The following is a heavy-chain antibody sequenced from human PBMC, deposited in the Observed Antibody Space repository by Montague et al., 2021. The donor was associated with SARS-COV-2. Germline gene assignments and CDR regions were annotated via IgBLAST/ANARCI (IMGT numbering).Heavy chain of an antibody. CDR1: GGSISSGGYY. J-gene: IGHJ6*02. CDR3: ARVSVEMATMGVYYYYGMDV. D-gene: IGHD5-24*01. Sequence: TLSLTCTVSGGSISSGGYYWSWIRQHPGKGLEWIGYIYYSGSTYYNPSLKSRVTISVDTSKNQFSLKLSSVTAADTAVYYCARVSVEMATMGVYYYYGMDVWGQGTTGTVSS. CDR2: IYYSGST. V-gene: IGHV4-31*03.